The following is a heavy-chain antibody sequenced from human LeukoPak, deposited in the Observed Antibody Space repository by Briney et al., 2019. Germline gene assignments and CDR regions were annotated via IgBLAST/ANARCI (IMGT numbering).Heavy chain of an antibody. Sequence: SETLSLTCTVSGGSISGYWWSWIRQPPGKGLEWIGYVFDSGSTNYNPSLKSRVTISVDTSKNQFSLKLSSVTAADTAVYYCARWDGYNPIDYWGQGTLVTVSS. CDR3: ARWDGYNPIDY. V-gene: IGHV4-59*01. D-gene: IGHD5-24*01. J-gene: IGHJ4*02. CDR2: VFDSGST. CDR1: GGSISGYW.